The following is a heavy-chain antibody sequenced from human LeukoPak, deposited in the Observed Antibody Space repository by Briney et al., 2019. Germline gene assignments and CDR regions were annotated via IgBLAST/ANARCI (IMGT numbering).Heavy chain of an antibody. J-gene: IGHJ4*02. Sequence: GGSLRLSCAASGFTFRTYAMSWVRQAPGKGREWVSTISVSGANTYYANSGRGRFNISRDNSKNTLYLHMKSLSAEDTAVYYCAKERAGYTNPYYFDYWGQGTLVTVSS. CDR1: GFTFRTYA. D-gene: IGHD3-16*02. CDR2: ISVSGANT. CDR3: AKERAGYTNPYYFDY. V-gene: IGHV3-23*01.